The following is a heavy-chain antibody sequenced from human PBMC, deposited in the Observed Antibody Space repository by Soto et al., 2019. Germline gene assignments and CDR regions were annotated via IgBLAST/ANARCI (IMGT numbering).Heavy chain of an antibody. Sequence: QVQLQESGPRLVEASQTLSLTCTVSNASITSSGYYWSWGRQPPGKRLEWIGYTYHSGSTFYSPALPRRLTMSVDTSKNQFSLTLRSVTAADTAVYHCARMSGTYYVPDYWGQGTLVTVSS. CDR3: ARMSGTYYVPDY. CDR1: NASITSSGYY. J-gene: IGHJ4*02. V-gene: IGHV4-31*03. D-gene: IGHD1-26*01. CDR2: TYHSGST.